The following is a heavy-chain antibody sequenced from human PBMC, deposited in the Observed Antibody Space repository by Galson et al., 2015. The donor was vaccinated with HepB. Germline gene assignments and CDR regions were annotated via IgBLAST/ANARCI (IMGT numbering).Heavy chain of an antibody. Sequence: SVKVSCKASGGTFRHYAFTWVRQAPGQGLEWVGRIIPSLDIANYGDDFQDRITITADTSSTTVYMEMSSLRSEDTAMYYCARVNIDHRSGNHYRGWLDPWGQGTLVTVSS. J-gene: IGHJ5*02. CDR3: ARVNIDHRSGNHYRGWLDP. CDR2: IIPSLDIA. CDR1: GGTFRHYA. V-gene: IGHV1-69*04. D-gene: IGHD3-10*01.